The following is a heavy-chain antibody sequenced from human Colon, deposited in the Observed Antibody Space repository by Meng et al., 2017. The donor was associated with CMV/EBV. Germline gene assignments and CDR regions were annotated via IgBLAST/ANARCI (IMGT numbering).Heavy chain of an antibody. CDR2: IYIRGGT. CDR3: AVQPCYDGYCYFDY. CDR1: GVSFSHYY. J-gene: IGHJ4*02. D-gene: IGHD5-18*01. Sequence: QVQLQESGPGLVKPSETLPLTCTVSGVSFSHYYWSWIRQLAGKGPEWIGRIYIRGGTNYNPSLKSRVTMSVDTSKNQFSLKLSSVTAADTAVYYCAVQPCYDGYCYFDYWGQGTLVTVSS. V-gene: IGHV4-4*07.